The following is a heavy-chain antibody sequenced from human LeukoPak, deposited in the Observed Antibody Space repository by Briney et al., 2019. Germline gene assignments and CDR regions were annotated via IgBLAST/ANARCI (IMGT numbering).Heavy chain of an antibody. Sequence: PSETLSLTCAVYGGSISSTSYYWAWIRQPTGKWLEWIGTIYYSGSTYHNPSLKSRVTMSVDTSRNQFSLKLSSVDAADTAVYYCAKAGVRYFDSSGLYAFDFWGQGTTVTVSS. D-gene: IGHD3-22*01. CDR3: AKAGVRYFDSSGLYAFDF. CDR1: GGSISSTSYY. V-gene: IGHV4-39*01. J-gene: IGHJ3*01. CDR2: IYYSGST.